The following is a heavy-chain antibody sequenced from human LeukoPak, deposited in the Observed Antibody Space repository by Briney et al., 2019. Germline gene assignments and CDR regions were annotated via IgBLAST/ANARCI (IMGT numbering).Heavy chain of an antibody. D-gene: IGHD3-16*02. V-gene: IGHV3-30-3*01. CDR2: ISYDGSNK. J-gene: IGHJ6*03. CDR1: GFTFSSYA. CDR3: ARSAGGYPLDCYYMDV. Sequence: GGSLRLSCAASGFTFSSYAMHWVRQAPGKGLEWVAVISYDGSNKYYADSVKGRFTISRDNSKNTLYLQMNSLRAEDTAVYYCARSAGGYPLDCYYMDVWGKGTTVTVSS.